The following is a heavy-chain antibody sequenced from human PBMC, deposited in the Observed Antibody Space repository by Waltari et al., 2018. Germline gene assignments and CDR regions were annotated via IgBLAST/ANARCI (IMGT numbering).Heavy chain of an antibody. J-gene: IGHJ2*01. V-gene: IGHV1-69*05. Sequence: QVQLVQSGAEVKKPGSSVKVSCNTSGGTSSSHAISWVRQAPGQGLEWMGGIIPLFGTTNYAQKFQGRVTITTDESTSTAYMELSNLRSEDTAVYYCARVRDILTGYYKWYFDLWGRGTLVTVSS. CDR2: IIPLFGTT. D-gene: IGHD3-9*01. CDR1: GGTSSSHA. CDR3: ARVRDILTGYYKWYFDL.